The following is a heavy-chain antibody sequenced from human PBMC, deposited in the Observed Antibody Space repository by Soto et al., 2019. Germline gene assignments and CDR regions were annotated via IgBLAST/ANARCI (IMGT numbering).Heavy chain of an antibody. D-gene: IGHD6-6*01. CDR2: INPNSGGT. CDR1: GYTFTGYY. J-gene: IGHJ5*02. Sequence: ASVKVSCKACGYTFTGYYMHWVRQARGQGLEWMGWINPNSGGTNYAQKFQGRVTMTRDTSISTAYMELSRLRSDDTAVYYCAREIAARNQNWFDPWGQGTLVTVSS. V-gene: IGHV1-2*02. CDR3: AREIAARNQNWFDP.